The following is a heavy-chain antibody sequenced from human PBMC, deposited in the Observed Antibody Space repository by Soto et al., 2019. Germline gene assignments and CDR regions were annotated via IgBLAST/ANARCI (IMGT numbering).Heavy chain of an antibody. CDR2: TYYKSKWYN. V-gene: IGHV6-1*01. Sequence: SQTLSLTCALSGDSVSSNSAAWDWIRQSPSRGLEWLGRTYYKSKWYNEYAVSVKNRITIKPDTSKNQFSLQLNSVIPEDTAVYYCAGMQDGALAYWGQGSLVTVSS. D-gene: IGHD1-26*01. CDR1: GDSVSSNSAA. J-gene: IGHJ4*02. CDR3: AGMQDGALAY.